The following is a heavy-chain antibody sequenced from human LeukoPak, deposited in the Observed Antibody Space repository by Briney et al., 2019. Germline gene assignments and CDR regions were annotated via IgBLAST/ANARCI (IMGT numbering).Heavy chain of an antibody. CDR3: ARSMTAAGSFYFDY. J-gene: IGHJ4*02. CDR1: GGSISSYY. V-gene: IGHV4-59*01. Sequence: SETLSLTCTVSGGSISSYYWSWLRQPPGKGLEWIGYIYYSGNTNYNPSLKSRLTISVDTSKNQFSLKLKSVTAADTAVYYCARSMTAAGSFYFDYWGQGTLVTVSS. CDR2: IYYSGNT. D-gene: IGHD6-13*01.